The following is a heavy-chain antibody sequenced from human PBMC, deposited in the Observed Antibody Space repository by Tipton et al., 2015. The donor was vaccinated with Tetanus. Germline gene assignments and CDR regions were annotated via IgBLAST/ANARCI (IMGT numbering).Heavy chain of an antibody. V-gene: IGHV4-30-2*01. D-gene: IGHD2-2*01. CDR2: VFRSGSA. CDR3: ARVACSSTSCYSHYFDY. CDR1: GASISSIYS. Sequence: TLSLTCAVSGASISSIYSWSWIRQPPGKGLEWIGYVFRSGSADYNPSLKSRVNILLDRSENQISLMLTSVTAADTAVYYCARVACSSTSCYSHYFDYWGPGSLVTVSS. J-gene: IGHJ4*02.